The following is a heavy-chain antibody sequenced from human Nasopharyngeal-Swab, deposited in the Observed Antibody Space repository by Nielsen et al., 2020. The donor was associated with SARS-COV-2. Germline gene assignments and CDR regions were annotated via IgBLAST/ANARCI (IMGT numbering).Heavy chain of an antibody. J-gene: IGHJ4*02. D-gene: IGHD2-2*01. CDR2: ISGSGGST. CDR3: AKGTGGYQLLYFDY. CDR1: GFTFSSYA. Sequence: GGSLRLSCAASGFTFSSYAMSWDRQAPGRGLEWVSAISGSGGSTYYADSVKGRFTISRDNSKNTLYLQMNSLRAEDTAVYYCAKGTGGYQLLYFDYWGQGTLVTVSS. V-gene: IGHV3-23*01.